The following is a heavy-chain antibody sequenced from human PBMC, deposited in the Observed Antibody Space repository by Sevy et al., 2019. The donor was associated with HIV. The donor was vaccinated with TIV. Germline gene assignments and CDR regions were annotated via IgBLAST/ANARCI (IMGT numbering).Heavy chain of an antibody. D-gene: IGHD3-10*01. CDR3: AKGLGMVQGALLSDDI. V-gene: IGHV3-30*02. Sequence: GGSLRLSCAASGFTFRSYGMHWVRQAPGKGLEWVAFIRYDGSTKYYAYSVKGRFTISRDNSKNTLYLQMNSLRGDDTSLYYCAKGLGMVQGALLSDDILGQGTMVTVS. CDR1: GFTFRSYG. CDR2: IRYDGSTK. J-gene: IGHJ3*02.